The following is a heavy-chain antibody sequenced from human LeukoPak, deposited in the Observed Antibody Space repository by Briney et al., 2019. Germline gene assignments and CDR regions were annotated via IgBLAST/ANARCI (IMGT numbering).Heavy chain of an antibody. D-gene: IGHD3-22*01. J-gene: IGHJ4*02. CDR1: GGTFSSYA. Sequence: SVTVSCKASGGTFSSYAIRWVRQAPGQGLEWMGGIIPIFGTANYAQKFQGRVTITTDESTSTAYMELSSLRSEDTAVYYCARDRPDYYDSSGHLEDWGQGTLVTVSS. CDR3: ARDRPDYYDSSGHLED. V-gene: IGHV1-69*05. CDR2: IIPIFGTA.